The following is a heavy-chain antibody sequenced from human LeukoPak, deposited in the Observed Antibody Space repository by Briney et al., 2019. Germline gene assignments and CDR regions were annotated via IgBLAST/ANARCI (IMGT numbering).Heavy chain of an antibody. J-gene: IGHJ4*02. CDR3: ARMVDSSSWYGFVY. D-gene: IGHD6-13*01. V-gene: IGHV1-46*01. Sequence: ASVKVSCKASGYTFTSNYIHWVRQAPGQGLEWMGMIYPRDGSTSYAQKFQGRVTMTRDTSISTAYLELSRLRSDDTAVYYCARMVDSSSWYGFVYWGQGTLVTV. CDR1: GYTFTSNY. CDR2: IYPRDGST.